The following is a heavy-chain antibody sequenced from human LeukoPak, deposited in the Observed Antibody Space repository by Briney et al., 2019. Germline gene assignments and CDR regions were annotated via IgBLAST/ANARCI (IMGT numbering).Heavy chain of an antibody. V-gene: IGHV3-74*01. CDR3: ARSNQADDY. Sequence: GRSLRLSCAASGFAFSSYWMHWVRQVPGKGLVWVARINPGGSSITYADSVKGRFTISRDNAKNTLYLQMDSLRAEDTGVYYCARSNQADDYWGQGTLVTVSS. J-gene: IGHJ4*02. CDR1: GFAFSSYW. CDR2: INPGGSSI. D-gene: IGHD1-14*01.